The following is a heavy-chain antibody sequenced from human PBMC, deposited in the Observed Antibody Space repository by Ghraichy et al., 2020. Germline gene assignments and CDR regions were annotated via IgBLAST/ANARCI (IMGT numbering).Heavy chain of an antibody. J-gene: IGHJ4*02. D-gene: IGHD3/OR15-3a*01. CDR3: AKDLKSEDGFWEIDF. Sequence: GGSLRLSCTPSGFTFSKYTMNWVRQAPGKGLEWVSGIVGNGGDTYYADPVKGRFTISRDNSNDMLYLQMHSLRAEDTAVYYCAKDLKSEDGFWEIDFWGQGTLVTVSS. V-gene: IGHV3-23*01. CDR2: IVGNGGDT. CDR1: GFTFSKYT.